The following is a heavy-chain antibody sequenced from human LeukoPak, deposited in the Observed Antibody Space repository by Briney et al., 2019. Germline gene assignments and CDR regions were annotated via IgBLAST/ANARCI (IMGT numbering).Heavy chain of an antibody. CDR3: AKVRKSGYDLDGVAD. V-gene: IGHV3-48*02. CDR1: GFTFSSYS. Sequence: PGGSLRLSCAASGFTFSSYSMNWVRQAPGKGLEWVSYISSSSSTIYYADSVKGRFTISRDNTKNSLYLQINSLRDEDTAVYFCAKVRKSGYDLDGVADWGQGTLVTVSS. J-gene: IGHJ4*02. CDR2: ISSSSSTI. D-gene: IGHD5-12*01.